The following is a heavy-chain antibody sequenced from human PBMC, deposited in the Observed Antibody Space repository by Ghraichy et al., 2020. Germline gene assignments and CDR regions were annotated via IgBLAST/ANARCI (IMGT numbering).Heavy chain of an antibody. J-gene: IGHJ4*02. D-gene: IGHD1-1*01. CDR3: AHTRNWNGAFDY. Sequence: SGPTLVKPTQTLTLTCTFSGFSLTTAGVGVGWIRQPPGKALEWLAVIYGNDEKRYRPSLKSRLTITKDTYKNQVVLTMTNMDPVDTATYYCAHTRNWNGAFDYWGQGTLLTVSS. CDR1: GFSLTTAGVG. CDR2: IYGNDEK. V-gene: IGHV2-5*01.